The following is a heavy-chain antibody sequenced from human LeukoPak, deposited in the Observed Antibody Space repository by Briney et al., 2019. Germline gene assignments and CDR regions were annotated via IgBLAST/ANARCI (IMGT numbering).Heavy chain of an antibody. V-gene: IGHV4-39*07. CDR3: ASMTTVTLFDY. D-gene: IGHD4-17*01. Sequence: SETLSLTCTVSGGSISSSSYYWGWIRQPPGKGLEWIGSIYHSGSTYYNPSLKSRVTISVDTSKNQFSLKLSSVTAADTAVYYCASMTTVTLFDYWGQGTLVTVSS. CDR1: GGSISSSSYY. CDR2: IYHSGST. J-gene: IGHJ4*02.